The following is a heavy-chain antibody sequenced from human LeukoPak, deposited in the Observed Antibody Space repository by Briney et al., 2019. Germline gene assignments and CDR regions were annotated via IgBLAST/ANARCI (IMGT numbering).Heavy chain of an antibody. V-gene: IGHV1-2*02. D-gene: IGHD6-19*01. CDR2: INPNSGGT. CDR1: GYTFTGYY. Sequence: GASVKVSCKASGYTFTGYYMHWVRQAPGQGLEWMGWINPNSGGTNYAQKFQGRVTMTRDTSISTAYMELSRLRSDDTAVYYCARASLSRRGVAVAGTWFDPWGQGTLVTVSS. J-gene: IGHJ5*02. CDR3: ARASLSRRGVAVAGTWFDP.